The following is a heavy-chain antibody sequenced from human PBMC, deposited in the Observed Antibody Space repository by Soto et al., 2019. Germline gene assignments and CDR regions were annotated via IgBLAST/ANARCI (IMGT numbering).Heavy chain of an antibody. V-gene: IGHV1-46*01. CDR3: VRGYCTTSPCSGDFQV. Sequence: XSVKVSCNASGYKFTTYFINWVRQAPGQGLEWMGMIHPSGDTGYAQKFRGRVTMTIDTSTTTAYMELRNLTSEDTAVYFSVRGYCTTSPCSGDFQVSGQGTLVTLSS. D-gene: IGHD2-15*01. J-gene: IGHJ1*01. CDR2: IHPSGDT. CDR1: GYKFTTYF.